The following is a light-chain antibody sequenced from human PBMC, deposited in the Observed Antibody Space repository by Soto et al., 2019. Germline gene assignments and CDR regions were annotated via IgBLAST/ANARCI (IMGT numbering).Light chain of an antibody. J-gene: IGLJ2*01. CDR2: GNS. Sequence: QSVLTQPPSVSGAPGQRVTISCTGSSSNIGAGYDVHWYQQLPGTAPKLLIYGNSNRPSGVLDRFSGSKSGTSASLAITGLQAEDEADYYCQSYDSSSVVFGGGTKLTVL. CDR3: QSYDSSSVV. CDR1: SSNIGAGYD. V-gene: IGLV1-40*01.